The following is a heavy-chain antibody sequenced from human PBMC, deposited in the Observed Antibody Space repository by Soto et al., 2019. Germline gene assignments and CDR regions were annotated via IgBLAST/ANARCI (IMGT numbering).Heavy chain of an antibody. CDR1: GFTVSSNY. J-gene: IGHJ6*03. Sequence: GGSLRLSCAASGFTVSSNYMSWVRQAPGKGLEWVSVIYSGGSTYYADSVKGRFTISRHNSKNTLYLQMNSLRAEDTAVYYCARGLTYYDLGVYYMDVWGKGTTVTVSS. D-gene: IGHD3-3*01. V-gene: IGHV3-53*04. CDR3: ARGLTYYDLGVYYMDV. CDR2: IYSGGST.